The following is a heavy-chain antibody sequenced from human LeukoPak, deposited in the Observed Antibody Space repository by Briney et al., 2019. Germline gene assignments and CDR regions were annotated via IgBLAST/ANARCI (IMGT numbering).Heavy chain of an antibody. Sequence: GGSLRLSCAASGFTFSSYEMSWVRQAPGKGLEWVSDINGSGGSTYYADSVKGRFTISRDNSQNTLYLQLNSLRAEDTAVYYCVPRKEWSCYMDVWGKGTTVTVSS. CDR1: GFTFSSYE. CDR2: INGSGGST. CDR3: VPRKEWSCYMDV. D-gene: IGHD3-3*01. V-gene: IGHV3-23*01. J-gene: IGHJ6*03.